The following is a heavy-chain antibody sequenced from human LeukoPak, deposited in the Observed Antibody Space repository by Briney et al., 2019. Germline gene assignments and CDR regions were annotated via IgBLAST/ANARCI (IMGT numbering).Heavy chain of an antibody. V-gene: IGHV3-7*01. D-gene: IGHD6-13*01. J-gene: IGHJ4*02. Sequence: PGGSLRLSCAASGFTFSSYWMSWVRQAPGKGLEWVANIKQDGSEKYYVDSVKGRFTISRDNSWNTLYLQMNSLRTGDTAVYYCAKDGAMAAAGYYFDYWGQGTPVTVSS. CDR3: AKDGAMAAAGYYFDY. CDR1: GFTFSSYW. CDR2: IKQDGSEK.